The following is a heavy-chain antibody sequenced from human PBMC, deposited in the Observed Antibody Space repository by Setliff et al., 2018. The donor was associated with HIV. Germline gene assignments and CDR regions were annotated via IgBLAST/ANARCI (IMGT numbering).Heavy chain of an antibody. D-gene: IGHD1-1*01. CDR1: GYTFTSHD. J-gene: IGHJ4*02. CDR2: MSPNSGNT. Sequence: ASVKVSCKTSGYTFTSHDINWVRQAPGQGLEWMGWMSPNSGNTGYTQKFEGRVTFTRDASINTAYLELHSLTSGDTAVYYCARGGTLFYWGQGTLVTVSS. CDR3: ARGGTLFY. V-gene: IGHV1-8*02.